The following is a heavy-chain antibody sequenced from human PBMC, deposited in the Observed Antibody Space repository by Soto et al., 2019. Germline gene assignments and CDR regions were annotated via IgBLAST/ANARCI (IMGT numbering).Heavy chain of an antibody. CDR1: GGSVSSGSYY. J-gene: IGHJ4*02. D-gene: IGHD3-16*01. Sequence: PSETLSLTCTVSGGSVSSGSYYWSWIRQPPGKGLEWIGYIYYSGSTNYNPSLKSRVTISVDTSKNQFSLKLSSVTAADTAVYYCARIPHRLTSYFDYWGQGNLVTVSS. CDR3: ARIPHRLTSYFDY. CDR2: IYYSGST. V-gene: IGHV4-61*01.